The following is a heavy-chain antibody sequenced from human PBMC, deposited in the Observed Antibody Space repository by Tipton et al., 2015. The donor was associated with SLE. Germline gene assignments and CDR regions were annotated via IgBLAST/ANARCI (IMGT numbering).Heavy chain of an antibody. CDR3: ARGLHVGYCSVTSCYNWLDP. V-gene: IGHV4-59*12. J-gene: IGHJ5*02. CDR2: ICYSGST. Sequence: TLSLTCTVSDDSISSYYWSWIRQPPGKGLEWIGYICYSGSTNYNPALESRVAMSVDTSNRTFSLRLSSVTAADTAVYYCARGLHVGYCSVTSCYNWLDPCGQGTLVIVSS. D-gene: IGHD2-2*01. CDR1: DDSISSYY.